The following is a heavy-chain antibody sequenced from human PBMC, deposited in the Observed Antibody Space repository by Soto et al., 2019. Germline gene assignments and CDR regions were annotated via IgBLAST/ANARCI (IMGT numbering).Heavy chain of an antibody. CDR2: IYSDGST. CDR3: ARVVGNYEVGDASDYYSYGMDV. V-gene: IGHV3-53*01. J-gene: IGHJ6*02. CDR1: DFTVSTNY. Sequence: LVESGGGMIQPGGSLRLSCAASDFTVSTNYMTWVRQAPGKGLEWLSLIYSDGSTYYADSVKGRFTISRDNSKNTLXXQXXSLRAEDTAVYYCARVVGNYEVGDASDYYSYGMDVWGRGTTVTVSS. D-gene: IGHD4-4*01.